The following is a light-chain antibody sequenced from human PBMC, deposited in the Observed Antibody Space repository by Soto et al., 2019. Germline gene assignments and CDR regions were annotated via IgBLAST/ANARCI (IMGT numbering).Light chain of an antibody. V-gene: IGKV1-9*01. J-gene: IGKJ4*01. Sequence: IQLTQIPSSLSASVGDRVTITCRASQGIGSDLGWYQQQPGKAPKLLIYEASTLHSGVPSRFIGSGSGTDFTLTISSLQPEDFATYYCQQLNSYPLPFGGGTKVDIK. CDR3: QQLNSYPLP. CDR1: QGIGSD. CDR2: EAS.